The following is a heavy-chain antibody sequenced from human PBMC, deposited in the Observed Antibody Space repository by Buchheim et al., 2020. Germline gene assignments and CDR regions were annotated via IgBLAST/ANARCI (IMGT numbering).Heavy chain of an antibody. J-gene: IGHJ4*02. V-gene: IGHV4-4*02. Sequence: QVQLQESGPGLVKPSGTLSLTCAVSGGSISSSNWWSWVRQPPGKGLEWIGEIYHSGSTNYNPSLKSLVTISVDKSKNQFSLKLSSVTAADTAVYYCARAGETRRYCSGGSCKPLGYWGQGTL. CDR2: IYHSGST. CDR1: GGSISSSNW. D-gene: IGHD2-15*01. CDR3: ARAGETRRYCSGGSCKPLGY.